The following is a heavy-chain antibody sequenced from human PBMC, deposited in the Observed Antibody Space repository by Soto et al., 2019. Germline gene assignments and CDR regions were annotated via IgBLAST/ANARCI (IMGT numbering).Heavy chain of an antibody. CDR1: GGSISSSSYY. CDR2: IFYSGST. J-gene: IGHJ6*02. V-gene: IGHV4-39*01. Sequence: ASETPSLTCTVSGGSISSSSYYWGWIRQPPGKGLEWIGCIFYSGSTYYNPSLKSRVTISVDTSKNQFSLKLSSVTAADTAVYYCARHLTYCSAGSCYSDFPYYGMDVWGQGTTVTVSS. CDR3: ARHLTYCSAGSCYSDFPYYGMDV. D-gene: IGHD2-15*01.